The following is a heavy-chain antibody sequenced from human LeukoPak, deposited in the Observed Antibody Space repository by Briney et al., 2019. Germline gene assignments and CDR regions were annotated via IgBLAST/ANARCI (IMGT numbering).Heavy chain of an antibody. V-gene: IGHV4-39*01. Sequence: SETLSLTCTVSGGSISTASYYWGWIRQPPGKGLEWIGIIYYSGSTYYNPSLKSRVTISVDTSKNQFSLKLSSVTAADTAVYYCARQRDSSFDQWGQGTLVTVSS. J-gene: IGHJ4*02. CDR3: ARQRDSSFDQ. D-gene: IGHD2/OR15-2a*01. CDR1: GGSISTASYY. CDR2: IYYSGST.